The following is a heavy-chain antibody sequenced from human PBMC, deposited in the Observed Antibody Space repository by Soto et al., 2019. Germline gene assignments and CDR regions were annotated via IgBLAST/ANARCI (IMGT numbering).Heavy chain of an antibody. Sequence: SETLSLTCAVSGYSISSGYYWGWIRQPPGKGLEWIGSIYHSGSTCYNPSLKSRVTISVDTSKNQFSLKLSSVTAADTAVYYCARVRVGATATNWFDPWGQGTLVTVSS. CDR3: ARVRVGATATNWFDP. V-gene: IGHV4-38-2*01. CDR2: IYHSGST. CDR1: GYSISSGYY. J-gene: IGHJ5*02. D-gene: IGHD1-26*01.